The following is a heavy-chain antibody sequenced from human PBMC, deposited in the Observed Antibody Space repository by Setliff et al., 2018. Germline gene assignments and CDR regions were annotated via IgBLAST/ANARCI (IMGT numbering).Heavy chain of an antibody. D-gene: IGHD2-15*01. J-gene: IGHJ4*02. CDR2: IWGDGGTK. CDR3: ARTCNGSGCYAGLES. CDR1: GASINSLS. V-gene: IGHV3-33*07. Sequence: HPSETLSLTCAVSGASINSLSWWSWVRQAPGKGLEWVAVIWGDGGTKYHADSVKGRFTISRDNSKNTLYLQMNSLRPEDTAVYYCARTCNGSGCYAGLESWGQGTPVTVSS.